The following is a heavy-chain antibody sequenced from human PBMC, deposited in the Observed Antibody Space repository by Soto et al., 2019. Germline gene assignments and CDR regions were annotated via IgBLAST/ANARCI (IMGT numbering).Heavy chain of an antibody. Sequence: DVQLVESGGGLVKPGGSLRLSCAASGFAFDIAWLNWVRQAPGKGLEWVGRIQSQVDGGTADYSAPAKGRFTISRDDSRNTLYLHMDSLKTEDTAVYFCTIGGLSRRRSWRYGMDVWGQGTTVTVSS. CDR3: TIGGLSRRRSWRYGMDV. D-gene: IGHD3-3*01. V-gene: IGHV3-15*07. CDR1: GFAFDIAW. J-gene: IGHJ6*02. CDR2: IQSQVDGGTA.